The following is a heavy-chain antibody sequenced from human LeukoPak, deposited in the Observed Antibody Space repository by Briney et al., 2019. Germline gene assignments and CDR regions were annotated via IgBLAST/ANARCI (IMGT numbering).Heavy chain of an antibody. D-gene: IGHD2-2*01. CDR1: GFTFSSYA. V-gene: IGHV3-23*01. Sequence: PGGSLRLSCAASGFTFSSYAMSWVRQAPGKGLEWVSAISGSGGSTYYADSVKGRFTISRDNSKNTLYLQMNSLRAEDTAVYYCANTYGVLPAAIYYYYGMDVWGQGTTVTVS. CDR2: ISGSGGST. CDR3: ANTYGVLPAAIYYYYGMDV. J-gene: IGHJ6*02.